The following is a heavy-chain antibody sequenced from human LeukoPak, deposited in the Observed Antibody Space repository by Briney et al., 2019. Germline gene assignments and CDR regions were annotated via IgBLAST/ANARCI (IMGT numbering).Heavy chain of an antibody. J-gene: IGHJ4*02. CDR3: ARGRYDTSGYPDVY. CDR1: GGSITSYY. Sequence: SETLSLTCTVSGGSITSYYWGWFRQPPGKGLEWMGYIYYSGSTNYNPSLKSRVTISVDTSKNQFSLKLSSVTAADTAVYYCARGRYDTSGYPDVYWGQGTLVTVSS. D-gene: IGHD3-22*01. CDR2: IYYSGST. V-gene: IGHV4-59*08.